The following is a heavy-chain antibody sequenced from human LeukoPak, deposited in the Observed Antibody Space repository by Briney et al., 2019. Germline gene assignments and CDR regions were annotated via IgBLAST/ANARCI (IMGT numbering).Heavy chain of an antibody. V-gene: IGHV3-23*01. Sequence: GGSLRLSCAASRFAFSSYAMTWVRQAPGKGLEWVSTISGSSGNTYYADSVQGRFTISRDNSKNTLFLQMDSLRAEDTAVYYCAKGGFGRPFDYWGQGTLVTVSS. CDR2: ISGSSGNT. CDR1: RFAFSSYA. D-gene: IGHD3-10*01. J-gene: IGHJ4*02. CDR3: AKGGFGRPFDY.